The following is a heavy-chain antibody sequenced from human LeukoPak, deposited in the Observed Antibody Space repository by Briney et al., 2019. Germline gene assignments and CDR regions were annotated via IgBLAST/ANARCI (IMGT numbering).Heavy chain of an antibody. D-gene: IGHD3-3*01. J-gene: IGHJ5*02. CDR3: ARVDYDFWGGYSEINWFDP. V-gene: IGHV4-39*07. CDR2: IYYSGST. Sequence: SETLSLTCTVSGGSISSSSYYWGWIRQPPGKGLEWIGSIYYSGSTYYNPSLKSRVTISVDTSKNQFSLKLSSVTAADTAVYYCARVDYDFWGGYSEINWFDPWGQGALVTVSS. CDR1: GGSISSSSYY.